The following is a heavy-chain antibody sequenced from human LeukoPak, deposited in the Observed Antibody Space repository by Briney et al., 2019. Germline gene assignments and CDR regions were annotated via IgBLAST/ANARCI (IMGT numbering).Heavy chain of an antibody. CDR1: GFTFSSYS. J-gene: IGHJ4*02. CDR2: ISSSSSYI. V-gene: IGHV3-21*01. D-gene: IGHD2-2*01. Sequence: GGPLSLFCAASGFTFSSYSMKWVREAPGKGLERVSSISSSSSYIYYADSVKGRFTISRDNAKNSLYLQMNSLRAEDTAVYYCARGTSLGYCSSTSCYNPNFDYWGQGTLVTVSS. CDR3: ARGTSLGYCSSTSCYNPNFDY.